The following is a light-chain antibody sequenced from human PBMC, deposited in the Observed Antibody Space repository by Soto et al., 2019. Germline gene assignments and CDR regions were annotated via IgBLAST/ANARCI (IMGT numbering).Light chain of an antibody. J-gene: IGLJ2*01. V-gene: IGLV2-8*01. Sequence: QSALTQPASVSGSPGQSITISCTGTSSDVGGYNYVSWYRQHPGKAPKLMTYEVSKRPSGVPDRFSGSKSGNTASLTVSGLQAEDEADYYCSSYAGSNGVIFGGGTKLTV. CDR3: SSYAGSNGVI. CDR1: SSDVGGYNY. CDR2: EVS.